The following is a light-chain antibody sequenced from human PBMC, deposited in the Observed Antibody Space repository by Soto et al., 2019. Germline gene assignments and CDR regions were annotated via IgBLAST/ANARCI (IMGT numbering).Light chain of an antibody. CDR2: GAS. Sequence: DIQMTQSPSSLSASVGDRVTITCQASQDIRKYLSWYQQKPGRAPKLLIYGASNLETGVPSRFSGSAYGSDFSFTISSLPAEDVATYYCQYYDPLPPFTFGHGNKVAVK. CDR1: QDIRKY. V-gene: IGKV1-33*01. CDR3: QYYDPLPPFT. J-gene: IGKJ3*01.